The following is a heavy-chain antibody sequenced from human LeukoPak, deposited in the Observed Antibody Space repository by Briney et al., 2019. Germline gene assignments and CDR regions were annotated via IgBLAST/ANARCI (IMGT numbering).Heavy chain of an antibody. J-gene: IGHJ4*02. CDR2: ISAYNGNT. CDR3: ARDNKLVVVVAASDY. CDR1: GYTFTSYG. V-gene: IGHV1-18*01. Sequence: ASVKVSCTASGYTFTSYGISWVRQAPGQGLEWMGWISAYNGNTNYAQKLQGRVTMTTDTSTSTAYMELRSLRSDDTAVYYCARDNKLVVVVAASDYWGQGTLVTVSS. D-gene: IGHD2-15*01.